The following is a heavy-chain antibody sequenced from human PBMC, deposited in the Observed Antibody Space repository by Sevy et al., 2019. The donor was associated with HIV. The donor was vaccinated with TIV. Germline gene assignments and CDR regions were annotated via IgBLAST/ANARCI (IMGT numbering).Heavy chain of an antibody. V-gene: IGHV2-70*11. CDR2: IDWDDDK. CDR1: GFSLSTSGMC. Sequence: SGPTLVKPTQTLTLTCTFSGFSLSTSGMCVSWIRQPPGKALEWLARIDWDDDKYYSTSLKTRLTISKDTSKNQVDLNMTNMDPVDTATYYCARIPPMTTVVTSVGGMDVWGQGTTVTVSS. J-gene: IGHJ6*01. CDR3: ARIPPMTTVVTSVGGMDV. D-gene: IGHD4-17*01.